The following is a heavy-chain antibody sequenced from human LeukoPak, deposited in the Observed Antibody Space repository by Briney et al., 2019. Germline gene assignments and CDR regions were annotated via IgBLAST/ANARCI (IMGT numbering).Heavy chain of an antibody. CDR3: ASGLRYFDWLLDY. V-gene: IGHV3-23*01. D-gene: IGHD3-9*01. J-gene: IGHJ4*02. CDR1: GFTFSSYA. Sequence: NPGGSLRLPCAASGFTFSSYAMSWVRQAPGKGLEWVSAISGSGGSTYYADSVKGRFTISRDNSKNTLYLQMNSLRAEDTAVYYCASGLRYFDWLLDYWGQGTLVTVSS. CDR2: ISGSGGST.